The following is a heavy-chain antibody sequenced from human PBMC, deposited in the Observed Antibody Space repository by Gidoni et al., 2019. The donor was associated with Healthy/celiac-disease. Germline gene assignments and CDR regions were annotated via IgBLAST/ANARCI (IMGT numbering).Heavy chain of an antibody. D-gene: IGHD6-13*01. V-gene: IGHV4-4*02. CDR3: AREDSSSWYEGYYMDV. J-gene: IGHJ6*03. Sequence: QVQLQESGPGLVKPSGTLSLTCAVSGGSISSSNWWSWVRQPPGKGLEWIGEIYHSGSTNYNPSLKSRFTISVDKSKNQFSLKLSSVTAADTAVYYCAREDSSSWYEGYYMDVWGKGTTVTVSS. CDR1: GGSISSSNW. CDR2: IYHSGST.